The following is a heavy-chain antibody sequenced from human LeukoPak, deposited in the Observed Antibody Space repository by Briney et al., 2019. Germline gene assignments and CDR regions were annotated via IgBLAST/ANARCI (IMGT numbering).Heavy chain of an antibody. Sequence: ASVKVSCKPSGYSFTAFYIHWVRQAPGQGLEWMGWISTYNGNTNYAQKLQGRVTMTTDTITTTAYMELRSLRSDDTAVYYCARDHSGNWFDPWGQGTLVTVSS. CDR2: ISTYNGNT. V-gene: IGHV1-18*04. J-gene: IGHJ5*02. CDR1: GYSFTAFY. CDR3: ARDHSGNWFDP. D-gene: IGHD1-26*01.